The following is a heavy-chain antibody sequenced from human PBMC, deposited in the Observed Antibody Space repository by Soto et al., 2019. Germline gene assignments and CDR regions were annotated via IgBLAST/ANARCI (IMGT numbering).Heavy chain of an antibody. J-gene: IGHJ4*02. CDR1: GFTVSSNY. CDR2: IYSGGST. V-gene: IGHV3-53*01. CDR3: ASTLSSGYYPYYFDY. D-gene: IGHD3-22*01. Sequence: GSLRLSCAAAGFTVSSNYMGWVRQAPGKGLEWVSVIYSGGSTYYADSVKGRFTISRDNSKNTLYLQMNRLRAEDTAVYYCASTLSSGYYPYYFDYWGQGTLVTVPS.